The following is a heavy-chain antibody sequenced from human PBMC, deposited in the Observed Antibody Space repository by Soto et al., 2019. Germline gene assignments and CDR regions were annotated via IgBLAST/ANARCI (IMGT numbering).Heavy chain of an antibody. CDR1: GFTFTSYS. D-gene: IGHD2-2*01. V-gene: IGHV3-7*03. CDR2: IRQDGHEK. J-gene: IGHJ4*02. CDR3: ARDLQGYCSTFDGYYYFDS. Sequence: EVQLVESGGALVQPGGSLRLSCAVSGFTFTSYSMSWVRQAPGEGLEWVANIRQDGHEKYYVDSVRGRFTISRDNAQKSLYLQMDSLRAEDTAMYYCARDLQGYCSTFDGYYYFDSWGQGTLVTVSS.